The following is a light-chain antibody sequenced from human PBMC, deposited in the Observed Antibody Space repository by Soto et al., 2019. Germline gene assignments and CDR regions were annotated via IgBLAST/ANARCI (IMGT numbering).Light chain of an antibody. CDR1: RTIGTY. CDR3: QQSHNTPVT. Sequence: DIQMTQSPSSLSASLGDRVTITCRASRTIGTYLSWYQQRPGKAPNLLIYSASDLQSGVPSRFSGAGSGTEFTLTISSLQPEDFATYYCQQSHNTPVTFGQGTRVEIK. V-gene: IGKV1-39*01. CDR2: SAS. J-gene: IGKJ1*01.